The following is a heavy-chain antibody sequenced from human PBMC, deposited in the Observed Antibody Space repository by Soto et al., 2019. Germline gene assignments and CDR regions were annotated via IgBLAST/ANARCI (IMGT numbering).Heavy chain of an antibody. Sequence: SLTCTVSGGSINSIIYYWGWVRQPPGKGLEWIGNIYFSGTTYYSPSLKSRVTISADTSKNQFSLQLRLVTAADPAVYSCTIPPTSGSYHYSRVAVWGPGTTVTVSS. CDR3: TIPPTSGSYHYSRVAV. CDR2: IYFSGTT. CDR1: GGSINSIIYY. V-gene: IGHV4-39*01. D-gene: IGHD1-26*01. J-gene: IGHJ6*02.